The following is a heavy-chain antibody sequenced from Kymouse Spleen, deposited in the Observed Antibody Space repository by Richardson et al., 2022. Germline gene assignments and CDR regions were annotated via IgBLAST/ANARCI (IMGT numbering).Heavy chain of an antibody. Sequence: QVQLQQWGAGLLKPSETLSLTCAVYGGSFSGYYWSWIRQPPGKGLEWIGEINHSGSTNYNPSLKSRVTISVDTSKNQFSLKLSSVTAADTAVYYCARLDTAMVLFDYWGQGTLVTVSS. V-gene: IGHV4-34*01. D-gene: IGHD5-18,IGHD5-18*01. J-gene: IGHJ4*02. CDR1: GGSFSGYY. CDR2: INHSGST. CDR3: ARLDTAMVLFDY.